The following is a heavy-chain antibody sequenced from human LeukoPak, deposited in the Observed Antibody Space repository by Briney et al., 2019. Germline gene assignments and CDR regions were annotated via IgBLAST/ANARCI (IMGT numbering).Heavy chain of an antibody. J-gene: IGHJ4*02. CDR1: GVSISSYY. V-gene: IGHV4-59*01. Sequence: SETLSLTCTVTGVSISSYYWSWIRQPPGRGLEWIGYVSFSGITNLDPSLKNRVTMSRDTSKNQFSLRLLSVTAADTAVYFCASYSYDTSGYYYAFGYWGQGLLVTVSS. CDR3: ASYSYDTSGYYYAFGY. D-gene: IGHD3-22*01. CDR2: VSFSGIT.